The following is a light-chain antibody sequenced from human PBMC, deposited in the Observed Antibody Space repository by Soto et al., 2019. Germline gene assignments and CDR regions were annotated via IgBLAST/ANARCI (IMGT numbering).Light chain of an antibody. CDR2: DVN. J-gene: IGLJ2*01. V-gene: IGLV2-14*03. CDR3: TSWTTSTTMI. Sequence: QAASVSGSPGQSITISCTGTRRDIGAYNFVSWYQQHPGEVPKLILYDVNVRPSGVSNRFSGSKSGNTASLTISGLQAEDEADYYCTSWTTSTTMIFGGGTKLTVL. CDR1: RRDIGAYNF.